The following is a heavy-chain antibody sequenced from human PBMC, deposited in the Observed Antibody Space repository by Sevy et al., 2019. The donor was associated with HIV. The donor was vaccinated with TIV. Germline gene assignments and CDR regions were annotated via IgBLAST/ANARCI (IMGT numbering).Heavy chain of an antibody. Sequence: SETLSLTCTVSGGSISSSSYYWGWIRQPPGKGLEWIGSIYYSGSTYYNPSLKSRVTISVDTSKNQFSLKLGYVTAADTAVYYCARHVANYYDSSGYSPFYYYGMDVWGQGTTVTVSS. CDR3: ARHVANYYDSSGYSPFYYYGMDV. CDR1: GGSISSSSYY. CDR2: IYYSGST. V-gene: IGHV4-39*01. D-gene: IGHD3-22*01. J-gene: IGHJ6*02.